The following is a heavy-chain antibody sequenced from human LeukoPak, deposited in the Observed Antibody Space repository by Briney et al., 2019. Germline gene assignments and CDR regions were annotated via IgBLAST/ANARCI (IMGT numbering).Heavy chain of an antibody. Sequence: SSETLSLTCTVSGGSISSSGYYWGWIRQPPGKGLEWIASIYYSGSTYYNPSLKSRVTISVDTSKNQLSLKLSSLTAADTAVYYCARHEYSGSYYGLSWFDPWGQGTLVTVSS. CDR1: GGSISSSGYY. CDR3: ARHEYSGSYYGLSWFDP. J-gene: IGHJ5*02. CDR2: IYYSGST. D-gene: IGHD1-26*01. V-gene: IGHV4-39*01.